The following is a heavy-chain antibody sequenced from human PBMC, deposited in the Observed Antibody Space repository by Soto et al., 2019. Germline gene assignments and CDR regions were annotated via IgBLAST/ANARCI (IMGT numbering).Heavy chain of an antibody. V-gene: IGHV1-18*01. CDR3: ASGQWLVSFDY. CDR2: ISAYNGNT. CDR1: GYTFTSYG. D-gene: IGHD6-19*01. Sequence: ASVKVSCKASGYTFTSYGISWVRQAPGQGLEWMGWISAYNGNTNYAQKFQGRVTMTRDTSISTAYMELSRLRSDDTAVYYCASGQWLVSFDYWGQGTLVTVSS. J-gene: IGHJ4*02.